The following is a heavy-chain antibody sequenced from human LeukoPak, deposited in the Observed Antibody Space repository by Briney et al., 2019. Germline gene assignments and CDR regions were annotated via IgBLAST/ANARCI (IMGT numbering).Heavy chain of an antibody. V-gene: IGHV4-59*01. CDR1: GGSISSYY. CDR2: IYYSGST. CDR3: ARVGTYGSGSYLSWLDY. J-gene: IGHJ4*02. D-gene: IGHD3-10*01. Sequence: SETLSLTCTVCGGSISSYYWSWIGQPPGKGLEWIGYIYYSGSTNYNPSLKSRATISVDTSKNQFSLKLSSVTAADTAVYYCARVGTYGSGSYLSWLDYWGQGTLVTVSS.